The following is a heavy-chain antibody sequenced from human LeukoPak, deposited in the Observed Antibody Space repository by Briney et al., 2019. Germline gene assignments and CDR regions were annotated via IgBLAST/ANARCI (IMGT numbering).Heavy chain of an antibody. V-gene: IGHV1-18*01. D-gene: IGHD3-22*01. CDR1: GYTFTVHQ. CDR3: ARDLVVVITRGSYYYYGMDV. Sequence: ASVKVSCKASGYTFTVHQISWVRQAPGQGLEWMGWINPYNRYTNYARKFQGRVTMTTYTSTNIAYMELRNLTSDDTAVYYCARDLVVVITRGSYYYYGMDVWGQGTTVTVSS. J-gene: IGHJ6*02. CDR2: INPYNRYT.